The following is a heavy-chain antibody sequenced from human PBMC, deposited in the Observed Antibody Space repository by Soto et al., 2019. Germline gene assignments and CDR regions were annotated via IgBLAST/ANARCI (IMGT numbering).Heavy chain of an antibody. V-gene: IGHV3-9*01. CDR2: ISWNSGSI. J-gene: IGHJ5*02. CDR1: GFTFDDYA. CDR3: AKDTSLTAAGTEGWFDP. D-gene: IGHD6-13*01. Sequence: EVQLVESGGGLVQPGRSLRLSCAASGFTFDDYAMHWVRQAPGKGLEWVSGISWNSGSIGYADSVKGRFTISRDNAKNSLYLQMNSLRAEDTALYYYAKDTSLTAAGTEGWFDPWGQGTLVTVSS.